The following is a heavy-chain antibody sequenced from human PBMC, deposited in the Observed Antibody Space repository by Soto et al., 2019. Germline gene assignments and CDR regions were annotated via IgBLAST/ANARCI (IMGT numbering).Heavy chain of an antibody. D-gene: IGHD3-16*01. CDR3: AREGGESSDGLYYFDS. CDR1: GGSTSSDNY. V-gene: IGHV4-30-4*01. Sequence: SETLSLTCTVSGGSTSSDNYWSWIRQPPGKGLEWIGHIYYSGNTDYNPSLKSRLAISIDTSKNQFSLELSSVTAADTAVYFCAREGGESSDGLYYFDSWGQGSLVTVSS. CDR2: IYYSGNT. J-gene: IGHJ4*02.